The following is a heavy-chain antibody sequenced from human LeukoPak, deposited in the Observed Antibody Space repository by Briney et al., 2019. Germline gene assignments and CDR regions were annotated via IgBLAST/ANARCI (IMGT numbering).Heavy chain of an antibody. CDR1: GGSISSYY. CDR3: ARHRVSDRRAAFDI. J-gene: IGHJ3*02. Sequence: SETLSLTCTVSGGSISSYYWSWIRQPAGKGLEWIGRIYTSGSTNYNPSLKSRVTMSVDTSKNQFSLKLSSVTAADTAVYYCARHRVSDRRAAFDIWGQGTMDSVSS. D-gene: IGHD4-11*01. V-gene: IGHV4-4*07. CDR2: IYTSGST.